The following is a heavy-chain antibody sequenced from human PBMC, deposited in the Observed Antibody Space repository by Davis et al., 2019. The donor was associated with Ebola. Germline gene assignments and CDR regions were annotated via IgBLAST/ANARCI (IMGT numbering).Heavy chain of an antibody. CDR1: GDRVSSNSAA. V-gene: IGHV6-1*01. J-gene: IGHJ4*02. D-gene: IGHD2-2*01. Sequence: SQTLSLTCAISGDRVSSNSAAWNWIRQSPSRGLEWLGRTYYRSRWYNSYAVSVRSRITISPDTSKNQFSLQLSSVTPEDTAVYYCARRGCSSTSCSITPMDYWGQGTLVTVSS. CDR3: ARRGCSSTSCSITPMDY. CDR2: TYYRSRWYN.